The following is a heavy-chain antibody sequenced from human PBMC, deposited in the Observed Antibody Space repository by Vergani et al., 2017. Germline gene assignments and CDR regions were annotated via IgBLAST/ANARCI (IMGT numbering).Heavy chain of an antibody. CDR3: ARYYYDSGIYYSAWYFDL. CDR2: INHSGST. V-gene: IGHV4-34*01. J-gene: IGHJ2*01. D-gene: IGHD3-22*01. Sequence: QVQLQQWGAGLLKPSETLSLTCAVYGGSFSGYYWSWIRQPPGKGLEWIGEINHSGSTNYNPSLKSRVTISVDTSKNQFSLKLSSVTAADTAVYYCARYYYDSGIYYSAWYFDLWGRGTLVTVSS. CDR1: GGSFSGYY.